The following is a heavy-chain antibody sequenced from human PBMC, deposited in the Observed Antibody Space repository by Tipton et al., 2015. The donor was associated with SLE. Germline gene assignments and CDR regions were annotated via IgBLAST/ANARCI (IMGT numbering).Heavy chain of an antibody. Sequence: TLSLTCTVSGGSISSYYWSWIRQPPGKGLEWIGYIYYSGSTNYNPSLKSRVTISVDTSKNQFSLKLSSVTAADTAVYYCARAQTGTMYLFDYWGQGTLVTVSS. D-gene: IGHD1-1*01. CDR1: GGSISSYY. CDR2: IYYSGST. V-gene: IGHV4-59*01. J-gene: IGHJ4*02. CDR3: ARAQTGTMYLFDY.